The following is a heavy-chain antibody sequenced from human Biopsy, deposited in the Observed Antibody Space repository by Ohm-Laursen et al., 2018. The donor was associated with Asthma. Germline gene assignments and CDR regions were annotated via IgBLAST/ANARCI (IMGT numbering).Heavy chain of an antibody. V-gene: IGHV4-39*01. D-gene: IGHD1-26*01. J-gene: IGHJ5*02. Sequence: SETLSLTCAVSGASITTPNYWAWIRQPPGRGLEWLGSIYYTGNSFYSSSLGSRLTMSVDTSRSHFSLRLTSVPAADRGVYYCARHWSGNGWEDVHNWFDPWGPGIGVTVSS. CDR2: IYYTGNS. CDR1: GASITTPNY. CDR3: ARHWSGNGWEDVHNWFDP.